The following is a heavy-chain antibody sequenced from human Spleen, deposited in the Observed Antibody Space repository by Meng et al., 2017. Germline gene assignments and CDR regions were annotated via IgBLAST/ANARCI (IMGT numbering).Heavy chain of an antibody. J-gene: IGHJ4*02. CDR2: INPKSGDT. V-gene: IGHV1-2*06. D-gene: IGHD6-25*01. CDR3: ARDEDISAAGKLFGDY. Sequence: ASVTVSCKPSGYNFPDYYIHWVRRAPGQGFEWMGRINPKSGDTHYAQKFQARVTMTGDTSISTAYMELSGLRSDDTAMYYCARDEDISAAGKLFGDYWGQGTLVTVSS. CDR1: GYNFPDYY.